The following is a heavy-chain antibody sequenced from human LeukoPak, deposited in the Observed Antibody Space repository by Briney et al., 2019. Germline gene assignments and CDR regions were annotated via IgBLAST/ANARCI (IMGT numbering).Heavy chain of an antibody. J-gene: IGHJ4*02. V-gene: IGHV3-48*02. CDR1: GFTFSSFG. CDR3: ARGLGYTSAYPFFDY. CDR2: ISSSSSSTM. D-gene: IGHD5-18*01. Sequence: GGSLRLSCAASGFTFSSFGMNWVRQAPGKGLEWVSYISSSSSSTMYYADSVKGRFTISRDNAENSLYLQVNSLRDEDTAVYYCARGLGYTSAYPFFDYWGQGTLVTVSS.